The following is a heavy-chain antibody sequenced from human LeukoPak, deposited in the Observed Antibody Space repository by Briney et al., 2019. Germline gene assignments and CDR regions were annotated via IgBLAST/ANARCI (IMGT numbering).Heavy chain of an antibody. V-gene: IGHV3-30-3*01. Sequence: GRSLRLSCAASGFTFSSYAMHWVRQAPGKGLEWVAVISYDGSNKYYADSVKGRFTIARDNSKNTLYLQMNSLRAEDTAVYYCARDLIAAAGNNWCDPWGQGTLVTVSS. CDR1: GFTFSSYA. J-gene: IGHJ5*02. CDR3: ARDLIAAAGNNWCDP. CDR2: ISYDGSNK. D-gene: IGHD6-13*01.